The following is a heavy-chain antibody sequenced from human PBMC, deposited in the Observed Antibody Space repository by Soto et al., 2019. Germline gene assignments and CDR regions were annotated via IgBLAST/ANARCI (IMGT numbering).Heavy chain of an antibody. Sequence: SSETLSLTCTVSGGSISSYYWSWIRQPPGKGLEWIGYIYYSGSTNYNPSLKSRVTISVDTSKNQFSLKLSSVTAADTAVYYCARRGVIAVAGSYYYYGMDVWGQGTTVTVSS. CDR1: GGSISSYY. J-gene: IGHJ6*02. V-gene: IGHV4-59*01. CDR2: IYYSGST. CDR3: ARRGVIAVAGSYYYYGMDV. D-gene: IGHD6-19*01.